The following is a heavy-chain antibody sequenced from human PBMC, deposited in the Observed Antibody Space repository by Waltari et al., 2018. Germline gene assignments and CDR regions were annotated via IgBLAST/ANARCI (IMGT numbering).Heavy chain of an antibody. CDR2: MYHSGST. D-gene: IGHD2-15*01. Sequence: QVQLQESGPGLVKPSETLSLTCAVSGYSISSGYYWGWIRQPPGKGLEWIGSMYHSGSTYYTPSLKSRVTISLDTSKTQFSLKLSAVTAADTAVYYCARHPYCSGGSCYLGLWWFDPWGQGTLVTVSS. CDR1: GYSISSGYY. V-gene: IGHV4-38-2*01. J-gene: IGHJ5*02. CDR3: ARHPYCSGGSCYLGLWWFDP.